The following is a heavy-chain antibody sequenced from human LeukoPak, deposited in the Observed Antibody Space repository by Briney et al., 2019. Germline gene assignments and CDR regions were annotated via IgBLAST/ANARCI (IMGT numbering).Heavy chain of an antibody. CDR3: ARVNIAAAGTREPKRYYFDY. J-gene: IGHJ4*02. V-gene: IGHV2-26*01. CDR1: GFSLSNARMG. D-gene: IGHD6-13*01. Sequence: ESGPVLVKPTETLTLTCTVSGFSLSNARMGVSWIRQPPWKALEWLAHIFSNDEKSYSTSLKSRLTISKDTSKSQVVLTMTNMDPVDTATYYCARVNIAAAGTREPKRYYFDYWGQGTLVTVSS. CDR2: IFSNDEK.